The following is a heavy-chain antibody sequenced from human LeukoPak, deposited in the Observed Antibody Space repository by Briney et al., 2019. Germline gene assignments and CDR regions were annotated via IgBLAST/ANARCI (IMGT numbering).Heavy chain of an antibody. CDR3: ARGTMVRGALFDY. V-gene: IGHV4-30-4*01. CDR2: IYYSGST. Sequence: SETLSLTCTVSGGSISSGDYYWSWIRQPPGKGLEWIGYIYYSGSTYYNPSLKSRVTISVDTSKNRFSLKLSSVTAADTAVYYCARGTMVRGALFDYWGQGTLVTVSS. D-gene: IGHD3-10*01. J-gene: IGHJ4*02. CDR1: GGSISSGDYY.